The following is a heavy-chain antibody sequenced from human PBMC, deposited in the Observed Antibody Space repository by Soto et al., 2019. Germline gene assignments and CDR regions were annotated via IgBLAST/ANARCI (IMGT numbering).Heavy chain of an antibody. D-gene: IGHD3-3*01. CDR3: ARLGVHDFWSGYGFDP. CDR2: IDPSDSYT. Sequence: GESLKISCKCSVYIFTSYWISWVRQMPGKGLEWMGRIDPSDSYTNYSPSFQGHVTISADKSISTAYLQWSSLKASDTAMYYCARLGVHDFWSGYGFDPWGQGTLVTVSS. CDR1: VYIFTSYW. J-gene: IGHJ5*02. V-gene: IGHV5-10-1*01.